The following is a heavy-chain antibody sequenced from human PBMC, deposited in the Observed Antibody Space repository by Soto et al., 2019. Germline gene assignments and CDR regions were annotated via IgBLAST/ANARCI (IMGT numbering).Heavy chain of an antibody. J-gene: IGHJ4*02. V-gene: IGHV1-18*01. CDR2: ISAYNGNT. CDR1: GYTFTSYG. Sequence: ASVKVSCKASGYTFTSYGISWVRQAPGQGLEWMGWISAYNGNTNYAQKLQGRVTMTTDTSTSTAYMELRSLRSDDTAVYYCARGYCSGGSCYNFDYRGQGTLVTVSS. CDR3: ARGYCSGGSCYNFDY. D-gene: IGHD2-15*01.